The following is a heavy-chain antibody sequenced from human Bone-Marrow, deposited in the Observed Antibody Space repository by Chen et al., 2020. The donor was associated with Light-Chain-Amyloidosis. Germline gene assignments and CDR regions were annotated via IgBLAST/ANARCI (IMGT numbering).Heavy chain of an antibody. CDR3: ARDNLQDAGPPKQKDYYYYYGMDV. Sequence: QVQLVESGGGLVKPGGSLRLSCAASGFTFSDYYMSWIRQAPGKGLEWVSYISSSGSTIYYADSVKGRFTISRDNAKNSLYLQMNSLRAEDTAVYYCARDNLQDAGPPKQKDYYYYYGMDVWGQGTTVTVSS. CDR2: ISSSGSTI. V-gene: IGHV3-11*01. D-gene: IGHD6-13*01. CDR1: GFTFSDYY. J-gene: IGHJ6*02.